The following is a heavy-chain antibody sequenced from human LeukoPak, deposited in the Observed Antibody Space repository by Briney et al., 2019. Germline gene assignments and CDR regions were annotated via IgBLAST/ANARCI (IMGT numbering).Heavy chain of an antibody. CDR3: ARNFVVVVAATRSYYYYGMDV. J-gene: IGHJ6*02. CDR2: IIPIFGTA. V-gene: IGHV1-69*13. CDR1: GGTFSSYA. D-gene: IGHD2-15*01. Sequence: ASVKVSCKASGGTFSSYAISWVRQAPGQGLEWMGGIIPIFGTASYAQKFQGRVTITADESTSTAYMELSSLRSEDTAVYYCARNFVVVVAATRSYYYYGMDVWGQGTTVTVSS.